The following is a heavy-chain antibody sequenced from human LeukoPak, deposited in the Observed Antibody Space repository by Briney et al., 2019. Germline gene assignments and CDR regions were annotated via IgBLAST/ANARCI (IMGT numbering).Heavy chain of an antibody. CDR2: IYYSGST. Sequence: SETLSLTCSVSGDPISSSSYYWGWIRQPPGKGLEWIGYIYYSGSTYYNPSLKSRVTISVDTSRNQFSLKLRSVTAADTAVYYCARDNYYDSTGYTDYWGQGTLVTVSS. CDR1: GDPISSSSYY. V-gene: IGHV4-39*07. CDR3: ARDNYYDSTGYTDY. J-gene: IGHJ4*02. D-gene: IGHD3-22*01.